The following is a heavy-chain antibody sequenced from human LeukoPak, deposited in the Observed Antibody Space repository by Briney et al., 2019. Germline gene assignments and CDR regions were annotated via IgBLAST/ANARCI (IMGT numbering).Heavy chain of an antibody. CDR1: GFTFSSYG. V-gene: IGHV3-30*02. Sequence: PGGSLRLSCAASGFTFSSYGMHWVRQAPGKGLEWVAFIRYDGSNKYYADSVKGRFTISRDNSKNTLYLQMNSLRAEDTAVYYCANPVDNVLYNWFDPWGQGTLVTVSS. D-gene: IGHD1-14*01. CDR2: IRYDGSNK. CDR3: ANPVDNVLYNWFDP. J-gene: IGHJ5*02.